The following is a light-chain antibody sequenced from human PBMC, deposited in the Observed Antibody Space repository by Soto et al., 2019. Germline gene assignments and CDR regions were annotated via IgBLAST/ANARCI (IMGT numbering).Light chain of an antibody. CDR2: DAS. CDR3: QQSYSTPIT. J-gene: IGKJ5*01. V-gene: IGKV1-12*01. Sequence: DIQMTQSPSSVSASVGDRVTITCRASQGISSWLAWYQQKPEKAPKLVIYDASSLQSGVPSRFSGSGYGTDFTLTISSLQPEDFATYYSQQSYSTPITFGQGTRLEIK. CDR1: QGISSW.